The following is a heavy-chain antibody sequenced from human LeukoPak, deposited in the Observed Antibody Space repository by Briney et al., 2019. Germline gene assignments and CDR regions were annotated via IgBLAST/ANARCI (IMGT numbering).Heavy chain of an antibody. V-gene: IGHV3-9*03. CDR2: ISWNSGRS. D-gene: IGHD6-19*01. CDR1: GFTFDDYA. J-gene: IGHJ4*02. CDR3: AKDIGYTSGQGMDY. Sequence: GGSLRLSCAASGFTFDDYAMHWVRQAPGKGPEWVSGISWNSGRSDYADSVKGRFTISRDNAKNSLFLQMNSLRSEDMALYYCAKDIGYTSGQGMDYWGQGTLVTVSS.